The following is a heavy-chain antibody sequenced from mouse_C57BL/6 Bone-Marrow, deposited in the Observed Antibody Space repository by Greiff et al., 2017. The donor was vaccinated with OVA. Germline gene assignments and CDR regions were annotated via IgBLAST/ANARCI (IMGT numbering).Heavy chain of an antibody. V-gene: IGHV1-59*01. J-gene: IGHJ4*01. CDR2: IDPSDSYT. Sequence: QVQLQQPGAELVRPGTSVKLSCKASGYTFTSYWMHWVKQRPGQGLEWIGVIDPSDSYTNYNQKFKGKATLTVDTSSSTAYMQLRSLTAEDSAVYYCARWAYRWAMDYWGQGTSVTVSS. D-gene: IGHD2-10*01. CDR3: ARWAYRWAMDY. CDR1: GYTFTSYW.